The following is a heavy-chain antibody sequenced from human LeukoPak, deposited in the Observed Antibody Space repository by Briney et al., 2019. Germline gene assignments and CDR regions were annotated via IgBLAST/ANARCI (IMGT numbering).Heavy chain of an antibody. Sequence: PETLSLTCTASGGSISSYYWSWIRQPPGKGLEWIGYIYYSGSTNYNPSLKSRVTISVDTSKNQFSLKLSSVTAADTAVYYCARDDSSGYYVNWGQGTLVTVSS. CDR2: IYYSGST. J-gene: IGHJ4*02. D-gene: IGHD3-22*01. CDR1: GGSISSYY. CDR3: ARDDSSGYYVN. V-gene: IGHV4-59*01.